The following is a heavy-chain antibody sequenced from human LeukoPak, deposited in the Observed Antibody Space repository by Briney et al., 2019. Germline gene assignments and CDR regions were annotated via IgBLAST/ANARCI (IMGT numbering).Heavy chain of an antibody. CDR1: GFTFDDYG. D-gene: IGHD3-9*01. CDR2: INWNGANT. CDR3: ARGFDGNFDH. J-gene: IGHJ4*02. V-gene: IGHV3-20*04. Sequence: GESLKISCAASGFTFDDYGMSWVRQAAGKGLDWVSGINWNGANTDYADSVKGRFTISRDNAKNSLYLQMNSLRAEDTALYYCARGFDGNFDHWGEGTLVTVSP.